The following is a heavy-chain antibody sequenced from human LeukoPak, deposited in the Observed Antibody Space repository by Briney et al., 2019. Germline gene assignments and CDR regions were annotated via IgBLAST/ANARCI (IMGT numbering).Heavy chain of an antibody. CDR1: GFTFSSYG. CDR3: ARDIAVGASDY. CDR2: IKEDGSDK. V-gene: IGHV3-7*01. Sequence: GGSLRLSCAASGFTFSSYGMTWVRQAPGKGLEWVANIKEDGSDKYYVDSVKGRFTISRDNSKNTLYLQMNSLRAEDTAVYYCARDIAVGASDYWGQGTLVTVSS. J-gene: IGHJ4*02. D-gene: IGHD1-26*01.